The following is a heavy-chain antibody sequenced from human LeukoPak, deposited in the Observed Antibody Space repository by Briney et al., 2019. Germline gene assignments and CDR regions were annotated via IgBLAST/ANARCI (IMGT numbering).Heavy chain of an antibody. D-gene: IGHD5-18*01. Sequence: GGSLRLSCAASGFTFSIYGMHWVRQAPGKGLEWVAVISYDGSNKYYADSVKGRFTISRDNSKNTLYLQMNSLRAEDTAVYYCAKDLHTAMATDYWGQGTLVTVSS. CDR1: GFTFSIYG. J-gene: IGHJ4*02. CDR2: ISYDGSNK. CDR3: AKDLHTAMATDY. V-gene: IGHV3-30*18.